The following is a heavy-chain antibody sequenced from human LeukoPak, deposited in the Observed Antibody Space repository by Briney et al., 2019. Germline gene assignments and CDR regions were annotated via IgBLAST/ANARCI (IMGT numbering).Heavy chain of an antibody. Sequence: SETLSLTCTVSGGSISGYYWSWIRQPPGKGLEWIGYIYYSGSTNYNPSLKSRVTISVDTSKNQFSLKLSSLRSEDTAVYYCARGRYYDSSGYLKATWDYWGQGTLVTVSS. D-gene: IGHD3-22*01. CDR1: GGSISGYY. CDR3: ARGRYYDSSGYLKATWDY. J-gene: IGHJ4*02. V-gene: IGHV4-59*01. CDR2: IYYSGST.